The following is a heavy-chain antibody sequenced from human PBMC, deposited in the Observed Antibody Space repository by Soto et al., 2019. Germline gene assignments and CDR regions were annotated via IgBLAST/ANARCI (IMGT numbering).Heavy chain of an antibody. D-gene: IGHD6-13*01. CDR1: GGTFSSYA. V-gene: IGHV1-69*01. CDR2: IIPIFGTA. CDR3: VSEQQLAPRTPPEYYCYGMDV. J-gene: IGHJ6*02. Sequence: QVQLVQSGAEVKKPGSSVKVSCKASGGTFSSYAISWVRQAPGQGLECMGGIIPIFGTANYAQKFQGSVTITADESTSTAYMELSSLRSEDTAVYYCVSEQQLAPRTPPEYYCYGMDVCGQGNTVTVTS.